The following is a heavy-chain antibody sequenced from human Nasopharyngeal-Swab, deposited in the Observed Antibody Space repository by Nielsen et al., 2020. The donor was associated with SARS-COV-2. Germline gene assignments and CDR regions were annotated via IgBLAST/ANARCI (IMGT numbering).Heavy chain of an antibody. J-gene: IGHJ5*02. CDR3: ARGGDPREVVAATDCFDP. CDR2: INPSGGST. D-gene: IGHD2-15*01. V-gene: IGHV1-46*01. Sequence: ASVKVSCKASGYTFTSYYMHWVRQAPGQGLEWMGIINPSGGSTSYAQKFQGRVTMTRDTSTSTVYMELYSLTSEDTAVYYCARGGDPREVVAATDCFDPWGQGTLVTVSS. CDR1: GYTFTSYY.